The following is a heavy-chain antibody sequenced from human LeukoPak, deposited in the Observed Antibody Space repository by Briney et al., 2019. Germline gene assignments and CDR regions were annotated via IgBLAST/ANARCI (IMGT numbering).Heavy chain of an antibody. D-gene: IGHD6-13*01. Sequence: GGSLRLSCAASGYTFSSYGLHWVRQAPGKGLEWVAVISHDGNNKYYEDSVKGRFTISRDNSKNTLYLQMNSLRAEDTAVYYCAKDSGGKQLVLDYWGQGTLVTVSS. V-gene: IGHV3-30*18. CDR2: ISHDGNNK. J-gene: IGHJ4*02. CDR1: GYTFSSYG. CDR3: AKDSGGKQLVLDY.